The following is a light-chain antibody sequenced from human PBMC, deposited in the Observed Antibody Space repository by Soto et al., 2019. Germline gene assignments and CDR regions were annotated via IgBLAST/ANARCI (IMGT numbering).Light chain of an antibody. CDR3: QQSYSTPLD. V-gene: IGKV1-39*01. CDR2: AAS. CDR1: QSISSY. J-gene: IGKJ5*01. Sequence: DIQMTQSPSSLSASVGDRVTITCRASQSISSYLNWYQQKPGKAPKLLIYAASSLQSEVPSRFSGSGSGTDFTLTISSLQPEDFATYYCQQSYSTPLDFGQGTRLEIK.